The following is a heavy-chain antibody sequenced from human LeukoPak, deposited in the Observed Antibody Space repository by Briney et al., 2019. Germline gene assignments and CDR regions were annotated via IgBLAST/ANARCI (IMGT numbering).Heavy chain of an antibody. Sequence: GGSLRLSCEASGFTFGRYWMTWVRQAPGKGLEWLANIKYDGSNKFYAASVKGRFTISRDNARNSLYLQMNSLRVEDTALYYCGTSLDAAINTGGQGVLVTVSS. CDR3: GTSLDAAINT. V-gene: IGHV3-7*01. D-gene: IGHD5-18*01. CDR2: IKYDGSNK. CDR1: GFTFGRYW. J-gene: IGHJ4*02.